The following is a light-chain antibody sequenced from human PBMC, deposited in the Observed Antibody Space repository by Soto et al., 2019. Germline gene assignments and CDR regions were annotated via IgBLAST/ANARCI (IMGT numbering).Light chain of an antibody. CDR2: DVS. Sequence: DIQMTQSPSTLSASVGDRVTITCRASQSISSWLAWYQQKPGKAPKLLMYDVSSLESGVPSRFSGSGSGTEFTLTISSLQPDDFATYYCQHYNSYWTFGQGTKVDIK. J-gene: IGKJ1*01. CDR3: QHYNSYWT. V-gene: IGKV1-5*01. CDR1: QSISSW.